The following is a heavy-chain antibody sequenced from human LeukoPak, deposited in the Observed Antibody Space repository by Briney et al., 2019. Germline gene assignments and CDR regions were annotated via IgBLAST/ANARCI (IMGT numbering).Heavy chain of an antibody. CDR2: ISSSGSTI. CDR1: GFTFSSYE. V-gene: IGHV3-48*03. Sequence: GGSLRLSCAASGFTFSSYEMNWVRQAPGKGLEWVSYISSSGSTIYYADSVKGRFTISRDNAKNSLYLQMNSLRAEDTAVYYCAREDYGDYAGSFDYWGQGTLVTVSP. CDR3: AREDYGDYAGSFDY. J-gene: IGHJ4*02. D-gene: IGHD4-17*01.